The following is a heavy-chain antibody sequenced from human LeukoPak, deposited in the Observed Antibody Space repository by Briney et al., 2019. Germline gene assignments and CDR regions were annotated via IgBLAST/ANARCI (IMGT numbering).Heavy chain of an antibody. CDR2: IYIDGIT. Sequence: SETLSLTCTVSGGSFRTDGSYWAWIRQPPGKGLEWIGSIYIDGITHYNSSLQSRVTLSIDTSKNQFSLKLTSVTAADTAVFYCARLFTRAWEYRYGMDVWGQGTAVTVSS. CDR3: ARLFTRAWEYRYGMDV. V-gene: IGHV4-39*01. D-gene: IGHD1-26*01. J-gene: IGHJ6*02. CDR1: GGSFRTDGSY.